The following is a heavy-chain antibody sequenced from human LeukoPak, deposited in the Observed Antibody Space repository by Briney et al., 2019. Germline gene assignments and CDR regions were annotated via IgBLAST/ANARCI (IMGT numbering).Heavy chain of an antibody. Sequence: SETLSLTCTVSGGSTSNGGYYWSWIRQHPGKGLEWIGYIYYSGSTYYNPSLKSRVIISIDTSKNQFSLNLSSVTAADTAVYYCARARPFSSRDLDYWGQGTLVTVSS. CDR2: IYYSGST. CDR3: ARARPFSSRDLDY. V-gene: IGHV4-31*03. J-gene: IGHJ4*02. CDR1: GGSTSNGGYY.